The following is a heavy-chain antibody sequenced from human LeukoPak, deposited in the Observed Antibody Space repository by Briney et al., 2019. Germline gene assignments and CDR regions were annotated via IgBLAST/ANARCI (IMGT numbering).Heavy chain of an antibody. Sequence: ASVKVSCKASGGTFSSYAISWVRQAPGQGLEWMGGIIPIFGTANYAQKFQGRVTITADESTSTAYMELSSLRSEDTAVYYCARGSSPDIVATISWYYFDYWGQGTLVTVSS. CDR2: IIPIFGTA. J-gene: IGHJ4*02. CDR3: ARGSSPDIVATISWYYFDY. D-gene: IGHD5-12*01. V-gene: IGHV1-69*13. CDR1: GGTFSSYA.